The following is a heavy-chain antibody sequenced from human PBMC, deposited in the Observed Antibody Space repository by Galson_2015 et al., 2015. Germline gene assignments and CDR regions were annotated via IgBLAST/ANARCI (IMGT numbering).Heavy chain of an antibody. D-gene: IGHD3-22*01. V-gene: IGHV3-74*01. J-gene: IGHJ3*02. Sequence: SLRLSCAASGFTFSSYWMYWVRQAPGKGLVWVSLINSDGSSTSYAGSVKGRFTISRDNAKNTLYLQMNSLRAEDTAVYYCARGGSYYDSSGYYHDAFDIWGQGTMVTVSS. CDR3: ARGGSYYDSSGYYHDAFDI. CDR2: INSDGSST. CDR1: GFTFSSYW.